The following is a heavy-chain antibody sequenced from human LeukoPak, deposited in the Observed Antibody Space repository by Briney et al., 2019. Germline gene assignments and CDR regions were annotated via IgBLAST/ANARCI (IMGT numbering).Heavy chain of an antibody. CDR2: ISYDGRNE. CDR3: AKEESRYCTGATCYGYDY. V-gene: IGHV3-30*18. D-gene: IGHD2-15*01. Sequence: GGSLRLSCAASGLTFSTYGMHWVRQAPGKGLEWVAVISYDGRNEYYGDSVKGRFTISRDNSKDTLYLQMNSLRAEDTALYYCAKEESRYCTGATCYGYDYWGQGTLVTVSS. CDR1: GLTFSTYG. J-gene: IGHJ4*02.